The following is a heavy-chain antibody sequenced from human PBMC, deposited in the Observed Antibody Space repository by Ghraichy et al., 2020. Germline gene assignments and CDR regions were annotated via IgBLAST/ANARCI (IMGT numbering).Heavy chain of an antibody. CDR2: INSDGSST. Sequence: GGSLRLSCAASGFTFSSYWMHWVRQAPGKGLVWVSRINSDGSSTSYADSVKGRFTISRDNAKNTLYLQMNGLRAEDTAVYYCARGADSSSSGRGYYYYGMDVWGQGTTVTVSS. V-gene: IGHV3-74*01. D-gene: IGHD6-6*01. CDR3: ARGADSSSSGRGYYYYGMDV. CDR1: GFTFSSYW. J-gene: IGHJ6*02.